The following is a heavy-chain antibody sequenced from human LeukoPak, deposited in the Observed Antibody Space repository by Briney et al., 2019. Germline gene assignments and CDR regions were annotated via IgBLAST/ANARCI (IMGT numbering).Heavy chain of an antibody. CDR2: ISYDGSNK. CDR1: GFTFSSYG. V-gene: IGHV3-30*03. D-gene: IGHD2-21*02. Sequence: GGSLRLSCVVSGFTFSSYGVHWVRQTPGKGLEWVAVISYDGSNKYYADSVKGRFTISSDNSKNTLYLQMNSLRAEDTAVYYCARSNPTAPWGGYFDYWGQGTLVTVSS. CDR3: ARSNPTAPWGGYFDY. J-gene: IGHJ4*02.